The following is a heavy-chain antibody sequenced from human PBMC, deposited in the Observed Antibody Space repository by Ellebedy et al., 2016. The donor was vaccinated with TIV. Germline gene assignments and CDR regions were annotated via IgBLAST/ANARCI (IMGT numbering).Heavy chain of an antibody. CDR1: GFSFSTYT. Sequence: GESLKISCAASGFSFSTYTMNWVRQATGKGLEWISSVKGDSSVIHYADSVKGRFTISRDNARKSLYLQMSSLRDEDTAVYYCTREAISYATSGYYFDYWGQGTLVTVSS. D-gene: IGHD3-16*01. V-gene: IGHV3-48*02. CDR2: VKGDSSVI. CDR3: TREAISYATSGYYFDY. J-gene: IGHJ4*02.